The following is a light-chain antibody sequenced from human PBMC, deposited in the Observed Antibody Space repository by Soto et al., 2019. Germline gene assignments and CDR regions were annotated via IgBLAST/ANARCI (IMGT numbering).Light chain of an antibody. CDR2: AAS. CDR3: QHYNSYPIT. V-gene: IGKV1-27*01. Sequence: IRMTQSPSSLSASTGDRVTITCRASQDISDYLAWYQQKPGQVPKLLISAASTLQSGVPSRFRGSASGTEFTLTISSLQSDDFATYYCQHYNSYPITFGRGTRLEIK. J-gene: IGKJ5*01. CDR1: QDISDY.